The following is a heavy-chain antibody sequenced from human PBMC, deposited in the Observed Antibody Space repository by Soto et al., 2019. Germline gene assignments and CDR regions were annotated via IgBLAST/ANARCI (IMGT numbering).Heavy chain of an antibody. CDR1: GYTLTDLS. D-gene: IGHD3-22*01. J-gene: IGHJ4*02. CDR3: ARGTPVAYYYDSSGYLSLDY. CDR2: FDPEDGET. V-gene: IGHV1-24*01. Sequence: ASVKVSCKVSGYTLTDLSMQWVRQAPGKGLEWMGGFDPEDGETIYAQKFQGRVTMTEDTATDTAYMELSSLRSEDTAVYYCARGTPVAYYYDSSGYLSLDYWGQGTLVTVSS.